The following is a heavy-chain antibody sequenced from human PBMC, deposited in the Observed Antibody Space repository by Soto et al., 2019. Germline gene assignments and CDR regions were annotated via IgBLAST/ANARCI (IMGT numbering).Heavy chain of an antibody. CDR3: ASDSSGWDIDAAFDI. CDR1: GFTFSSYG. V-gene: IGHV3-33*01. D-gene: IGHD6-19*01. CDR2: IWYDGSNK. Sequence: GGSLRLSCVASGFTFSSYGMHWVRQAPGKGPEWVAVIWYDGSNKYYADSVKGRFNISRDNSKNTLYLQMNSLRAEDTAVYYCASDSSGWDIDAAFDIWGQGTMVTVSS. J-gene: IGHJ3*02.